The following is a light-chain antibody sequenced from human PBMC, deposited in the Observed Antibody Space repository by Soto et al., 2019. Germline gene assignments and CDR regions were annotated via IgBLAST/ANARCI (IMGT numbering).Light chain of an antibody. CDR1: QSVSSD. J-gene: IGKJ1*01. Sequence: ISLTPSPVPLSLHPGERATLSFRASQSVSSDLAWYQQQPGQAPRLLIYGASTRATGIPARFSASGSGTEFTLTISSLQSEDFAVYFCQQYSRYPWTFGQGTKVDI. CDR2: GAS. V-gene: IGKV3-15*01. CDR3: QQYSRYPWT.